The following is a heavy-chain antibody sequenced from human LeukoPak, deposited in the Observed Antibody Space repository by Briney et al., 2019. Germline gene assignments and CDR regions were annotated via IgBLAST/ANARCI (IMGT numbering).Heavy chain of an antibody. CDR3: ARPQGSSGWYAAFDI. D-gene: IGHD6-19*01. Sequence: ASVKVSCKASGGTFSSYAISWVRQAPGQGLEWMGRIIPIFGTANYAQKFQGRVTITTDESTSTAYMELSSLRSGDTAVYYCARPQGSSGWYAAFDIWGQGTMVTVSS. CDR1: GGTFSSYA. J-gene: IGHJ3*02. CDR2: IIPIFGTA. V-gene: IGHV1-69*05.